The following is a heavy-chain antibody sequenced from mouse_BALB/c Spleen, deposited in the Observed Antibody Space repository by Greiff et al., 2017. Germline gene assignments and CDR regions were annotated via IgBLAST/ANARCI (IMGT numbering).Heavy chain of an antibody. CDR2: ISSGSSTI. CDR3: ARSFSRGDYAMDY. Sequence: EVQRVESGGGLVQPGGSRKLSCAASGFTFSSFGMHWVRQAPEKGLEWVAYISSGSSTIYYADTVKGRFTISRDNPKNTLFLQMTCLRSEDTAMYYCARSFSRGDYAMDYWGQGTSVTVSS. CDR1: GFTFSSFG. D-gene: IGHD6-2*01. J-gene: IGHJ4*01. V-gene: IGHV5-17*02.